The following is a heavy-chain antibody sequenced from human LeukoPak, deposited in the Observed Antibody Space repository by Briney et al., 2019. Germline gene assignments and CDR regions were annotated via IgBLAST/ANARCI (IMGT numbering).Heavy chain of an antibody. CDR2: INHSGST. D-gene: IGHD6-19*01. J-gene: IGHJ4*02. CDR1: GGSFIGYH. V-gene: IGHV4-34*01. CDR3: ARHRSTYSRGWYQFDL. Sequence: SETLSLTCAVSGGSFIGYHWNWIRQPPGKGLEWIGEINHSGSTNYNPSLKSRVTISVDTSKNQFYLKLNSVTAADTAVYYCARHRSTYSRGWYQFDLWGQGTLVTVSS.